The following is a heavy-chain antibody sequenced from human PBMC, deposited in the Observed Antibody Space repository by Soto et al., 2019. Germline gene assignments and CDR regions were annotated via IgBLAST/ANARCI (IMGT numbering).Heavy chain of an antibody. V-gene: IGHV4-59*01. CDR3: ARERYSSGWYNYFDP. J-gene: IGHJ5*02. CDR2: IHYSGRT. Sequence: QVQLQESGPGLVKASETLSLTCTVSGGSISSYYWNWFRQSPGKGLEWIGNIHYSGRTNYNPSLKSRVTISVDTSGNHFSLELSSMTAADTAVYYCARERYSSGWYNYFDPWGQGTLVTVSS. CDR1: GGSISSYY. D-gene: IGHD6-19*01.